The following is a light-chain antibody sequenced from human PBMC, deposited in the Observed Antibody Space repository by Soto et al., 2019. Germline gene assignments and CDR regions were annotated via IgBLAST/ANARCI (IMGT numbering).Light chain of an antibody. CDR1: TGAVTSGNY. CDR3: LLYYGGDQLV. CDR2: TTN. J-gene: IGLJ3*02. V-gene: IGLV7-43*01. Sequence: QAVVTQSPSLTVSPGGTVTLTCASSTGAVTSGNYPIWFQQRPGQAPRTLIYTTNSKHSWTPARFSGSLLGDKAALTLSGVQPEDEADYYCLLYYGGDQLVFGGGTKVTVL.